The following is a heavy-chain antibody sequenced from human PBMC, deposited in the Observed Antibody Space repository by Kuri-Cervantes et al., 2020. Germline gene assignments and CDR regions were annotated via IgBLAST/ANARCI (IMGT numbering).Heavy chain of an antibody. J-gene: IGHJ3*02. Sequence: ASVKVSCKASGYTFTGYYMNWVRRAPGQGLEWMGWINPNSGGTNYAQKFQGWVTMTRDTSISTAYMELSRLRSDDTAVYYCARGGRWGYCSGGSCYLDAFDIWGQGTMVTVSS. CDR2: INPNSGGT. D-gene: IGHD2-15*01. CDR1: GYTFTGYY. V-gene: IGHV1-2*04. CDR3: ARGGRWGYCSGGSCYLDAFDI.